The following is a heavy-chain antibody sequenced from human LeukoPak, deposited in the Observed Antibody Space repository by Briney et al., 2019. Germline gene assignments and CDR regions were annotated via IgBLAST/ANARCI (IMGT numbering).Heavy chain of an antibody. D-gene: IGHD6-13*01. CDR3: ARGKQKLVELDH. V-gene: IGHV5-51*06. CDR2: IYPGDSDT. Sequence: GESLKISCKGSGYCLTSYWIAGVRQMPGKGLEWMGIIYPGDSDTRYSASFQGQVALSPVKSISTACPQWTSLRAPGPALYYVARGKQKLVELDHWGQGTLVTVSS. J-gene: IGHJ4*02. CDR1: GYCLTSYW.